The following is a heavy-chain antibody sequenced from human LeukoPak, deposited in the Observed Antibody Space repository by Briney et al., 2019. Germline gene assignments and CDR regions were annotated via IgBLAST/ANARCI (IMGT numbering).Heavy chain of an antibody. CDR1: GYSISSGYY. D-gene: IGHD1-26*01. CDR3: AREEGWDDNWFDP. Sequence: KSSETLSLTCTVSGYSISSGYYWGWIRQPPGKGLEWIGSIYHSGSTYYNPSLKSRVTISVDTSKNQFSLKLSSVTAADTAVYYCAREEGWDDNWFDPWGQGTLVTVSS. V-gene: IGHV4-38-2*02. CDR2: IYHSGST. J-gene: IGHJ5*02.